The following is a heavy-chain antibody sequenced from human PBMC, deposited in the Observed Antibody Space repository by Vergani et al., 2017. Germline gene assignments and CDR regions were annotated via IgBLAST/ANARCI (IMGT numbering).Heavy chain of an antibody. CDR2: IYPGDSDT. D-gene: IGHD2-2*01. CDR3: ARRKVIVLVPAANRRLVGGFNP. CDR1: GYSFTSYW. Sequence: EVQLVQSGAEVKKPGASLKISCKGSGYSFTSYWIGWVRQLPGKGLEWMGIIYPGDSDTRYSPSFQGQVTISADKSISTAYLQWSSLKDSDTAMYYCARRKVIVLVPAANRRLVGGFNPGGQGTLVTVS. J-gene: IGHJ5*02. V-gene: IGHV5-51*03.